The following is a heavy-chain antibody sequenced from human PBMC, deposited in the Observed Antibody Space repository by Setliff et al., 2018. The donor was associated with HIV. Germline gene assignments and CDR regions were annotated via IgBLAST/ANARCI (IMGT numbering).Heavy chain of an antibody. CDR3: ARLRITMIMTLNYFDY. V-gene: IGHV4-4*09. J-gene: IGHJ4*02. CDR2: IYTTGST. D-gene: IGHD3-22*01. Sequence: SETLSLTCTVSGGSFSDYYRSWIRQPPGEGLEWIGYIYTTGSTNYNPSLKSRVTMSVDTSKNQFSLRLTSVTAADTAVYFCARLRITMIMTLNYFDYWGQGTLVTVSS. CDR1: GGSFSDYY.